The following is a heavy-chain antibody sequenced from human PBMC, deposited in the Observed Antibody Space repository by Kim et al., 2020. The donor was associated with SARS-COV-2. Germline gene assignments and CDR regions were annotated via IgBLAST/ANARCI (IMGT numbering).Heavy chain of an antibody. CDR1: GYTFTSYG. CDR3: ARARGYYDILTGYYHFDY. Sequence: ASVKVSCKASGYTFTSYGISWVRQAPGQGLEWMGWISAYNGNTNYAQKLQGRVTMTTDTSTSTAYMELRSLRSDDTAVYYCARARGYYDILTGYYHFDYWGQGTLVTVSS. CDR2: ISAYNGNT. D-gene: IGHD3-9*01. V-gene: IGHV1-18*01. J-gene: IGHJ4*02.